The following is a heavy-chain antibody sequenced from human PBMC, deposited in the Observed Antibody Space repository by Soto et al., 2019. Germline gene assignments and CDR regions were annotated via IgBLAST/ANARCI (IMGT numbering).Heavy chain of an antibody. V-gene: IGHV3-33*01. J-gene: IGHJ6*02. D-gene: IGHD6-19*01. CDR2: IWYDGSNK. Sequence: GGSLRLSCAASGFTFSSYGMHWVRQAPGKGLEWVAVIWYDGSNKYYADSVKGRFTISRDNSKNTLYLQMNSLRAEDTAVYYYAREGGVAGELLDYYYYGMDVWGQGTTVTVSS. CDR3: AREGGVAGELLDYYYYGMDV. CDR1: GFTFSSYG.